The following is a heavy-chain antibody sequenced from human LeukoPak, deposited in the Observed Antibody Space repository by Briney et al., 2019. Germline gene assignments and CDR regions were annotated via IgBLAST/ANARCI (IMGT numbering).Heavy chain of an antibody. CDR1: GFTFSSYW. Sequence: PGGSLRLSCAASGFTFSSYWMHWVRQAPGKGLVWVSRINTDGSSTNYADSVKGRFTISRDNAKNTVYLQMNSLRAEDTAVYYCARDDDFGALDYWGQGTLVTVSS. CDR2: INTDGSST. D-gene: IGHD4-17*01. J-gene: IGHJ4*02. V-gene: IGHV3-74*01. CDR3: ARDDDFGALDY.